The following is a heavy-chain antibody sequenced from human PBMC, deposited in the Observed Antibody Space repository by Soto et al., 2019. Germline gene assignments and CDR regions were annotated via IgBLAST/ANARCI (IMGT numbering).Heavy chain of an antibody. V-gene: IGHV1-69*15. CDR2: IIPIFGTA. Sequence: QIQLVQSGAEVKKPGSSVKVSCKASGGTFRSYGISWVRQAPGQGLEWMGKIIPIFGTANYAQKCQGRVTITADEFTNTAHMELSGLRHEDTAVYYCVRGMGGDGYLANWFDPWGQGTLVIVSS. J-gene: IGHJ5*02. D-gene: IGHD2-21*01. CDR3: VRGMGGDGYLANWFDP. CDR1: GGTFRSYG.